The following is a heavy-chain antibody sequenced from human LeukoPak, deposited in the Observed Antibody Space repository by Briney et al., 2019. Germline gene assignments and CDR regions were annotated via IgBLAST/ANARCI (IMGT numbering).Heavy chain of an antibody. CDR3: ARDQGPITMIVVAANWFDP. J-gene: IGHJ5*02. D-gene: IGHD3-22*01. CDR1: GYTSTSYD. Sequence: SVKVSCKASGYTSTSYDINWVRQAPGQGLEWMGGIIPIFGTANYAQKFQGRVTITADKSTSTAYMELSSLRSEDTAVYYCARDQGPITMIVVAANWFDPWGQGTLVTVSS. CDR2: IIPIFGTA. V-gene: IGHV1-69*06.